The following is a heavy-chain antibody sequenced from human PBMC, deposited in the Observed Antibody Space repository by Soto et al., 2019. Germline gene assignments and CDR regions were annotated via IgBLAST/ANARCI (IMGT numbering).Heavy chain of an antibody. V-gene: IGHV4-59*01. D-gene: IGHD3-9*01. CDR1: GGSISSYY. CDR3: ARDRHYDILTGTTNGMDV. J-gene: IGHJ6*02. Sequence: SETLSLTCTVSGGSISSYYWSWIRQPPGKGLEWIGYIYYSGSTNYNPSLKSRVTISVDTSKNQFSLKLSSVTAADTAVYYCARDRHYDILTGTTNGMDVWGQGTTVTVSS. CDR2: IYYSGST.